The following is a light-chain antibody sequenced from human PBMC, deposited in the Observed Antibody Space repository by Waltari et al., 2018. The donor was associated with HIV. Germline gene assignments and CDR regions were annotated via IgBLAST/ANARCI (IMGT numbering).Light chain of an antibody. V-gene: IGLV2-14*01. CDR1: SSDLDNFKS. J-gene: IGLJ3*02. CDR3: MSYISSATPE. Sequence: QSALTQPASVSGSPGQSITISCTGTSSDLDNFKSVSWYQHHPGKAPKVIIYEVRNRPSGVSYRFSGSKSGHTASLTISGLQAEDEADYFCMSYISSATPEFGGGTKLTVL. CDR2: EVR.